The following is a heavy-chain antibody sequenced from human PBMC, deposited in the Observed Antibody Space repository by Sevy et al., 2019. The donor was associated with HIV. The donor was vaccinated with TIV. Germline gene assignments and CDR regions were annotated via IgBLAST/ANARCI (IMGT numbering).Heavy chain of an antibody. CDR2: IKQDGGAQ. V-gene: IGHV3-7*01. J-gene: IGHJ4*02. CDR3: ARSTNSAALDY. D-gene: IGHD2-2*01. Sequence: GGSLRLSCAVSGFTFSSYWMSWVRQAPGKGLESVANIKQDGGAQYYVDSVKGRFAISRDNAKNSLFLQMNSLRVEDTAVYYCARSTNSAALDYWGQGTPVTVSS. CDR1: GFTFSSYW.